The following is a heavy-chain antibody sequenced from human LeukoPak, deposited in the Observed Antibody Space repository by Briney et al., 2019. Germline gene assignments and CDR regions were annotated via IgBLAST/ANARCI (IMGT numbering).Heavy chain of an antibody. D-gene: IGHD6-19*01. J-gene: IGHJ5*02. Sequence: ASVKVSCKASGYTFSNYGITWVRQAPGQGLEWMGWISAYNGNTNYAQKLQGRVTMTTDTSTSTAYMELTSLRSDDTAVYYCARDKTEQWLVQRAWFDPWGQGTLVTVSP. V-gene: IGHV1-18*01. CDR2: ISAYNGNT. CDR3: ARDKTEQWLVQRAWFDP. CDR1: GYTFSNYG.